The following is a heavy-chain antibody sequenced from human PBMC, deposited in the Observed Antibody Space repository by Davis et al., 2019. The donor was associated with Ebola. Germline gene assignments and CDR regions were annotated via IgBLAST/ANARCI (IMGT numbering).Heavy chain of an antibody. J-gene: IGHJ6*02. CDR1: GGTFSSYA. Sequence: ASVKVSCKASGGTFSSYAISWVRQAPGQGLEWMGWISAYNGNTNYAQKLQGRVTMTTDTSTSTAYMELSRLRSDDTAVYYCARRGEDYYYYGMDVWGQGTTVTVSS. V-gene: IGHV1-18*01. CDR2: ISAYNGNT. CDR3: ARRGEDYYYYGMDV.